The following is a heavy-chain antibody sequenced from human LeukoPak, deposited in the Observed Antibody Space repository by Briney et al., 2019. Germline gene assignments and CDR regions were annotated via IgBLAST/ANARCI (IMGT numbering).Heavy chain of an antibody. V-gene: IGHV1-18*01. Sequence: GASVRVSCKTSGYTFSNFGINWVRQAPGQGLEWMGWISGNNDNPNYGQKFQGRFAVTTDSSTTIAYMELRNLTFDDTAVYYCARDGTSTDDYWGQGTLVTVSS. CDR2: ISGNNDNP. CDR1: GYTFSNFG. CDR3: ARDGTSTDDY. J-gene: IGHJ4*02. D-gene: IGHD2-2*01.